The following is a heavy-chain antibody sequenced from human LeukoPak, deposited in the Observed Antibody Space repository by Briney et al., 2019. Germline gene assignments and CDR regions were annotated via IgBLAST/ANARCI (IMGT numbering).Heavy chain of an antibody. CDR1: GFTFSSYD. J-gene: IGHJ4*02. Sequence: PGGSLGLSCAASGFTFSSYDMSWVRQAPGKGLEWVSAISGSGGSTYYADSVKGRFTISRDNSKNTLFLHMNSLRAEDTAVYYCAKDVSSGTYFDYWGQGTLVTDSS. V-gene: IGHV3-23*01. CDR2: ISGSGGST. D-gene: IGHD1-26*01. CDR3: AKDVSSGTYFDY.